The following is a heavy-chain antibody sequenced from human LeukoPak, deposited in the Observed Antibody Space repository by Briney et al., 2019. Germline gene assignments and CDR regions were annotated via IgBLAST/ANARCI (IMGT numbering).Heavy chain of an antibody. J-gene: IGHJ4*02. CDR2: VSSASSHV. V-gene: IGHV3-21*01. D-gene: IGHD3-3*01. CDR1: GFSFSTYA. Sequence: GGSLRLSCVAPGFSFSTYAMNWVRQAPGKGPEWVSYVSSASSHVYYADSVRGRFIISRDNAKNSLYLQMNSLRAEDTAVYYCARDLMRFLEWVNWGQGTLVTVSS. CDR3: ARDLMRFLEWVN.